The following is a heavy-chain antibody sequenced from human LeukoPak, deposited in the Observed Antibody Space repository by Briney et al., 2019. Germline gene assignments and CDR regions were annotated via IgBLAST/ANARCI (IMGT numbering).Heavy chain of an antibody. J-gene: IGHJ4*02. D-gene: IGHD6-6*01. CDR3: ARISSSRGFDS. Sequence: GRSLRLSCAASGFTFSSDWMHWVRQAPGKGLVWVSRINGDGSSTSHADSVKGRFTISRDNAKSTLYMQMNSLRAEDTAVYYCARISSSRGFDSWGQGTLVTVSS. V-gene: IGHV3-74*01. CDR2: INGDGSST. CDR1: GFTFSSDW.